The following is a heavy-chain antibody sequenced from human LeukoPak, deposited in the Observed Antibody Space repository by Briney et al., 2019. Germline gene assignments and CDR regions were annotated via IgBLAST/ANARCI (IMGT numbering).Heavy chain of an antibody. CDR3: ARENYYDSSGYPSPANDYFDY. D-gene: IGHD3-22*01. J-gene: IGHJ4*02. Sequence: SETLSLTCAVYGGSFSGYYWSWIRQPPGKGLEWIGEINHSGSTNYNPSLKSRVTISVDTSKNQFSLKLSSVTAADTAVYYCARENYYDSSGYPSPANDYFDYWGQGTLVTVSS. CDR2: INHSGST. V-gene: IGHV4-34*01. CDR1: GGSFSGYY.